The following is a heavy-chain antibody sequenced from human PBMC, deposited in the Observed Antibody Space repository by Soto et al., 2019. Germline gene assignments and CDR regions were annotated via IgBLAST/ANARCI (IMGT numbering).Heavy chain of an antibody. V-gene: IGHV3-21*01. CDR1: GFTFSSYS. Sequence: EVQLVESGGGLVKPGGSLRLSCAASGFTFSSYSMNWVRQAPGKGLEWVASISSSSSYIYYADSVKGRFTISRDNAKNSLYLQMNSLRAEDTAVYYCARVKATVVYYGMDVWGQGPTVTVSS. J-gene: IGHJ6*02. D-gene: IGHD2-2*01. CDR2: ISSSSSYI. CDR3: ARVKATVVYYGMDV.